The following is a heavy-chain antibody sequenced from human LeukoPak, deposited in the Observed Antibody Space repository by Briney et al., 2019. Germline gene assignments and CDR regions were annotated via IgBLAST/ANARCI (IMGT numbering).Heavy chain of an antibody. D-gene: IGHD3-10*01. Sequence: GGSLRLSCAASGFTFSNYGMHCVRQAPGKGLEWVAVISNDGSNKFYADSVKGRFTISRDNSKNTLYLQMNSLRAEDTAVYYCAKSFTIGYFDYWGQGTLVTVSS. CDR1: GFTFSNYG. V-gene: IGHV3-30*18. CDR2: ISNDGSNK. CDR3: AKSFTIGYFDY. J-gene: IGHJ4*02.